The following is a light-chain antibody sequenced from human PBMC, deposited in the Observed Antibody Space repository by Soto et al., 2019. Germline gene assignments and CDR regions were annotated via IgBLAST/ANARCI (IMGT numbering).Light chain of an antibody. CDR2: AAS. J-gene: IGKJ1*01. V-gene: IGKV1-8*01. CDR1: QGISSY. CDR3: QQYYSYPTWT. Sequence: AIRMTQSPSSLSASTGDRVTITCRASQGISSYLAWYQQKPGKAPKLLIYAASTLQSGVPSRFSGSVCGTDFALTISGMPSEDFATYYCQQYYSYPTWTLGQGTKVDIK.